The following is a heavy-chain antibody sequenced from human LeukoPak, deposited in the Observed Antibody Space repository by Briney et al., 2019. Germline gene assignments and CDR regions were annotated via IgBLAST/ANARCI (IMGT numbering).Heavy chain of an antibody. D-gene: IGHD6-13*01. V-gene: IGHV3-30-3*01. CDR3: ASEWFSSSFSPRSVDY. Sequence: GRSLRLSCAASGFTFNSYAMHWVRQAPGKGLEWVAFISYDGSNKYYADSVKGRFTISRDNSKNTLYLQMNSLRAEDTAVYYCASEWFSSSFSPRSVDYWGQGTLVTVSS. CDR2: ISYDGSNK. CDR1: GFTFNSYA. J-gene: IGHJ4*02.